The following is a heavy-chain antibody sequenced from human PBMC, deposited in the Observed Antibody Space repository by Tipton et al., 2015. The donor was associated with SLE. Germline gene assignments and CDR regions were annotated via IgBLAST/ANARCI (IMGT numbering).Heavy chain of an antibody. CDR1: GYSCSTYW. Sequence: VQLVQSGAEVKKPGESLEISCRGSGYSCSTYWIAWVRQMPGKGLEWMGIIYPGDSNTRYSPSFQGQVTISVDKSINTAYLQWSGLKASDTAIYYCARKKGDTWSYNWFDPWGPGTLVTVSS. D-gene: IGHD2-8*02. CDR3: ARKKGDTWSYNWFDP. CDR2: IYPGDSNT. V-gene: IGHV5-51*03. J-gene: IGHJ5*02.